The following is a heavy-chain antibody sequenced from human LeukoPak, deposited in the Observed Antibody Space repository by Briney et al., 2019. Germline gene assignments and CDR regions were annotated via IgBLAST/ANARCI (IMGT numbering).Heavy chain of an antibody. CDR3: ARERVYYYDSSGYSDY. D-gene: IGHD3-22*01. Sequence: GGSLRLSCAASGFTFSRSWMSWVRQAPGKGLEWVAHIKQDGSEKYYVDSVRGRFTISRDNAKNSLYLQMNSLRAEDTAIYYCARERVYYYDSSGYSDYWGQGTLVTVSS. CDR2: IKQDGSEK. V-gene: IGHV3-7*01. CDR1: GFTFSRSW. J-gene: IGHJ4*02.